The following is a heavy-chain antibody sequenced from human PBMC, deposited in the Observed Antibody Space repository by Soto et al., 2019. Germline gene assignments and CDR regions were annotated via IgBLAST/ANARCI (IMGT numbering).Heavy chain of an antibody. D-gene: IGHD1-26*01. CDR1: GYSFTSYW. V-gene: IGHV5-51*01. CDR2: IYPGDSDT. Sequence: GESLKISCKGSGYSFTSYWIGWVRQMPGKGLEWMGIIYPGDSDTRYSPSFQGQVTISADKSISTAYLQWSSLKASDTARYYCARMWLGGVGATSWFDHWGQGTLVTVSS. J-gene: IGHJ5*02. CDR3: ARMWLGGVGATSWFDH.